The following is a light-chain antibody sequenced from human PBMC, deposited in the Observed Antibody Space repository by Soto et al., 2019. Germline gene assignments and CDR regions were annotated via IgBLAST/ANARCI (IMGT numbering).Light chain of an antibody. Sequence: QSVLTQPPSASGSPGQSVTISCTGTSSDVGGYNYVSWYQQHPGKAPKLMIYEVTKRPSGVPDRFSGSKSANTASLTVSGLQAEDEADYYCSSYAGSYVVFGGGNKLTVL. J-gene: IGLJ2*01. CDR1: SSDVGGYNY. CDR3: SSYAGSYVV. V-gene: IGLV2-8*01. CDR2: EVT.